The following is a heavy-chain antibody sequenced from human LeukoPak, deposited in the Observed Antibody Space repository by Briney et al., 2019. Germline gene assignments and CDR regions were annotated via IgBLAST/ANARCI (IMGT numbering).Heavy chain of an antibody. CDR1: GYTFTSYD. D-gene: IGHD3-22*01. Sequence: GASVKASCKASGYTFTSYDINWVRQATGQGLEWMGWMNPNSGNKGYAQKFQGRVTMTRNTSISTAYMELSSLRSEDTAVYYCARSRSYYYDSSGYSDYWGQGTLVTVSS. J-gene: IGHJ4*02. CDR3: ARSRSYYYDSSGYSDY. CDR2: MNPNSGNK. V-gene: IGHV1-8*01.